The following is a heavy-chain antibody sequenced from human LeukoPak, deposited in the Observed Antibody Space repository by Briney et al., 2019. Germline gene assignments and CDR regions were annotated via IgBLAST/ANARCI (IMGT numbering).Heavy chain of an antibody. J-gene: IGHJ4*02. Sequence: GGSLRLSCAASGFTFSSYAMSWVRQAPGKGLEWVSAISGSGGSTYYADSVKGRFTISRDNSKNTLYLQMNSLRAEDTAVYYRAKVRVSWFGELLCDYWGQGTLVIVSS. CDR2: ISGSGGST. CDR1: GFTFSSYA. D-gene: IGHD3-10*01. CDR3: AKVRVSWFGELLCDY. V-gene: IGHV3-23*01.